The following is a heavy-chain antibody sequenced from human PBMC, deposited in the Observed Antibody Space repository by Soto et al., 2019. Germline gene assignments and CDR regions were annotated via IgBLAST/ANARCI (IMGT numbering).Heavy chain of an antibody. CDR1: GFNLSRYW. CDR2: INRDGGAR. Sequence: RLGESGGGLVQPGGSLRLSCVAPGFNLSRYWMNWVRQAPGKGLEWVANINRDGGARNYAASVRGRFTISRDSAGNSVILEMNSLRGDDAGVYFCARPMIWGVNYGMDVWGHGTTVSVSS. CDR3: ARPMIWGVNYGMDV. V-gene: IGHV3-7*01. J-gene: IGHJ6*02. D-gene: IGHD3-10*01.